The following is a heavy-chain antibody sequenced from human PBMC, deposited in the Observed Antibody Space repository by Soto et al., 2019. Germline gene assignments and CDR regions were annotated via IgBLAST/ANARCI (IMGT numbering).Heavy chain of an antibody. Sequence: ESGGGLVKPXGSLRLSCAASGFTFSSYSMNWVRQAPGKGLEWVSSISSSSSYIYYADSVKGRFTISRDNAXNXXXXXXXXXXXXXXAVXXCALAAAGNWFDPWGQGTLVTV. V-gene: IGHV3-21*01. CDR1: GFTFSSYS. CDR3: ALAAAGNWFDP. CDR2: ISSSSSYI. J-gene: IGHJ5*02. D-gene: IGHD6-13*01.